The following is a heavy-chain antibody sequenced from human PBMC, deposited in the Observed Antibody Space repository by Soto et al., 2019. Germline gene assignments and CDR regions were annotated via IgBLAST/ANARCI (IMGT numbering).Heavy chain of an antibody. CDR2: IYYSGST. Sequence: SETLSLTCNASGGSISSYYWSWIRQPPGPGLEWIGYIYYSGSTNYNPSLKTRVTISVDTSKNQFSLTLSSVTAADTAVYYCARGDTIFGVVIRPDYGMDVWGQGTTDTVSS. J-gene: IGHJ6*02. V-gene: IGHV4-59*01. D-gene: IGHD3-3*01. CDR1: GGSISSYY. CDR3: ARGDTIFGVVIRPDYGMDV.